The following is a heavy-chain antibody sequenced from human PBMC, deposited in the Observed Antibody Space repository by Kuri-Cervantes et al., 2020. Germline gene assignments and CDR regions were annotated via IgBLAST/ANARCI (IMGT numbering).Heavy chain of an antibody. Sequence: SETLSLTCAVYGGSFSGYYWSWIRQPPGKGLEWIGEINHSGSTSYNPSLKSRVTISVDTSKNQFSLKLSSVTAADTAVYYCARGRWFLDYWGQGTLVTVSS. CDR3: ARGRWFLDY. J-gene: IGHJ4*02. D-gene: IGHD2-15*01. V-gene: IGHV4-34*01. CDR1: GGSFSGYY. CDR2: INHSGST.